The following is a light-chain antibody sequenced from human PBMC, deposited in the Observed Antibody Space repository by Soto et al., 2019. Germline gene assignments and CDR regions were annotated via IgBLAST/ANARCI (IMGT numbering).Light chain of an antibody. CDR1: QSVSSNF. CDR3: QRYDSWGT. V-gene: IGKV3-20*01. J-gene: IGKJ1*01. Sequence: EIELTQSPCTLSLSPGERATLSCRASQSVSSNFFDWYQKKAGQAPRLLFYGASKSATGIPARFSGSGSGTDFTLTITALEPEDFAMYYCQRYDSWGTFGQGTKVDI. CDR2: GAS.